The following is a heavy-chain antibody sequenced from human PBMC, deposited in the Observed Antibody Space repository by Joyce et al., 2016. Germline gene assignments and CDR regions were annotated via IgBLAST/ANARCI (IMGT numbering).Heavy chain of an antibody. CDR2: IYYSGDT. D-gene: IGHD3-22*01. CDR3: ARPVYDSRGYYIYYFDY. CDR1: GGSISSSSYY. J-gene: IGHJ4*02. V-gene: IGHV4-39*01. Sequence: QLQLQESGPGLVKPSETLSLTCTVSGGSISSSSYYWGWIRQPPGKGLEWIGSIYYSGDTYYNPARKSRVNRSVDTAKNQFSRKLSSVTAADTAVYYCARPVYDSRGYYIYYFDYWGQGTLVTVSS.